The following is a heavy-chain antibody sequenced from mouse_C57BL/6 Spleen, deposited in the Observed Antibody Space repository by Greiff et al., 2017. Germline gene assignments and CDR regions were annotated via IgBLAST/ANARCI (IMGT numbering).Heavy chain of an antibody. CDR2: ISSGGSYT. CDR3: ASLTDV. J-gene: IGHJ1*03. CDR1: GFTFSSYG. Sequence: EVMLVESGGDLVKPGGSLKLSCAASGFTFSSYGMSWVRQTPDKRLEWVATISSGGSYTYYPDSVKGRFTISRDNAKNTLYLQMSSLKSEDTAMYYCASLTDVWGTGTTVTVSS. V-gene: IGHV5-6*01.